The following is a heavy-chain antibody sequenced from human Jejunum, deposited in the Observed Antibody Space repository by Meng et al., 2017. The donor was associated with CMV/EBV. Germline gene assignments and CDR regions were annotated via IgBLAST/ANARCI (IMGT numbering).Heavy chain of an antibody. J-gene: IGHJ4*02. Sequence: SMNWVRQAPGKGLEWVSSISSSSSYIYYADSVKGRFTISRDNSKNTLYLQMNSLRAEDTAVYYCAKEPLGYCSSTSCYRGGYFDYWGQGTLVTVSS. D-gene: IGHD2-2*01. CDR2: ISSSSSYI. V-gene: IGHV3-21*04. CDR1: S. CDR3: AKEPLGYCSSTSCYRGGYFDY.